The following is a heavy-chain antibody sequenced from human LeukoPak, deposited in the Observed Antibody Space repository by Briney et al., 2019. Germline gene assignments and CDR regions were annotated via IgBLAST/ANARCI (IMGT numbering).Heavy chain of an antibody. CDR2: ISTSSSYI. CDR1: VFTSCSYS. J-gene: IGHJ4*02. CDR3: ASIVKLELKNHPDY. V-gene: IGHV3-21*01. D-gene: IGHD1-7*01. Sequence: PGGTPRLSCAASVFTSCSYSRNWGGHAPAQGREWGSSISTSSSYIHYTASAKGGFTISRNNAKNSVYLQMNSLRGEEKAVYYCASIVKLELKNHPDYWGQGTLATVSS.